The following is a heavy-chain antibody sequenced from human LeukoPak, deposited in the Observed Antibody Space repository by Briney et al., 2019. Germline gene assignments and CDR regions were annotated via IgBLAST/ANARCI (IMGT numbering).Heavy chain of an antibody. CDR1: GFTFSSYW. Sequence: PGGSLRLSCAASGFTFSSYWMSWVRQAPGKGLEWVANIKQDGSEKYYVDSVKGRFTISRDNAKNTLYLQMNSLRAEDTAVYYCARDDILPSGSIAASLGGYYYYGMDVWGQGTTVTVSS. CDR3: ARDDILPSGSIAASLGGYYYYGMDV. J-gene: IGHJ6*02. V-gene: IGHV3-7*01. D-gene: IGHD6-6*01. CDR2: IKQDGSEK.